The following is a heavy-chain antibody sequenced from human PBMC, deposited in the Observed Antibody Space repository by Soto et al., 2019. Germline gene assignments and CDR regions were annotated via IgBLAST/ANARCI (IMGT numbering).Heavy chain of an antibody. Sequence: SETLSLTCTVSGGSISSGDYYWRWIRQPPGKGLEWIGYIHYSGSTYYNPSLKSRVTISVDTSKNQFSLKLSSVTAADTAVYYCARVVPAAMKNGMDVWGQGTTVTVSS. CDR3: ARVVPAAMKNGMDV. CDR1: GGSISSGDYY. V-gene: IGHV4-30-4*01. D-gene: IGHD2-2*01. CDR2: IHYSGST. J-gene: IGHJ6*02.